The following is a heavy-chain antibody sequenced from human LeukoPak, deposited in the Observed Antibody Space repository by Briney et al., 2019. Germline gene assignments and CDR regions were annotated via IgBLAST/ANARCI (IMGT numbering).Heavy chain of an antibody. J-gene: IGHJ2*01. Sequence: SETLSLTCTVSGYSISSGYYWGWIRQPPGKGLEWIGSIYHSGSTYYNPSLKSRVTISVDTSKNQFSLKLSSVTAADTAVYYCARDPLPYCGGDCYSYWYSDLWGRGTLVTVSS. CDR2: IYHSGST. D-gene: IGHD2-21*02. CDR3: ARDPLPYCGGDCYSYWYSDL. CDR1: GYSISSGYY. V-gene: IGHV4-38-2*02.